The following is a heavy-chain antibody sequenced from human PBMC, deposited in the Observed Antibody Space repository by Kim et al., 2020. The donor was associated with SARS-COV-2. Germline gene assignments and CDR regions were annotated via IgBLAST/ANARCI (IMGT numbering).Heavy chain of an antibody. D-gene: IGHD2-15*01. CDR2: IYYSGST. Sequence: SETLSLTCTVSGGSISSGGYYWSWIRQHPGKGLEWIGYIYYSGSTYYNPSLKSRVTISVDTSKNQFSLKLSSVTAADTAVYYCARDHGYCSGGSCYLAGGWFDPWGQGPLVTVSS. CDR3: ARDHGYCSGGSCYLAGGWFDP. V-gene: IGHV4-31*03. J-gene: IGHJ5*02. CDR1: GGSISSGGYY.